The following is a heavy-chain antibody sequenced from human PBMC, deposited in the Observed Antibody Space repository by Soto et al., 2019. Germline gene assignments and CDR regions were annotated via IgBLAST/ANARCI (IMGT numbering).Heavy chain of an antibody. D-gene: IGHD2-15*01. Sequence: SETLSLTCTVSGGSISSYYWIWIRQPPGKGLEWIGYIYYSGSTNYNPSLKSRVTISVDTSKNQFSLKLSSVTAADTAVYYCARNPCGGSGGSCYSGGYYYYYNGMDVWGQGTTVTVSS. CDR1: GGSISSYY. CDR3: ARNPCGGSGGSCYSGGYYYYYNGMDV. J-gene: IGHJ6*02. V-gene: IGHV4-59*01. CDR2: IYYSGST.